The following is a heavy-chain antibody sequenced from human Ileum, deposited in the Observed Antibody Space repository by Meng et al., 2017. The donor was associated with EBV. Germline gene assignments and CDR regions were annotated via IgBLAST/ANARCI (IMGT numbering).Heavy chain of an antibody. D-gene: IGHD3-10*01. CDR3: ARYSPIVRGLDY. Sequence: QLLESGPALGKPARAPSLTCAVSGDSVSGSDWWSWVRQPPGKGLEWIGEVYHDGATNYHPSLKSRVTISLDKSKNEVNLHLNSLTAADTAVYFCARYSPIVRGLDYWGQGTLVTVSS. CDR2: VYHDGAT. V-gene: IGHV4-4*01. CDR1: GDSVSGSDW. J-gene: IGHJ4*02.